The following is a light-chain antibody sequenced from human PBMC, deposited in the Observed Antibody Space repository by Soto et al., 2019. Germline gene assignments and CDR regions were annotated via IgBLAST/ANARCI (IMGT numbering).Light chain of an antibody. Sequence: DIQMTQSPSTLSASVGDRVSITCRASQSMSGWLAWYQQKPGKAPKVLIYDSSSLESGVPSRFRGSGSGTEFTLTISSLQPDDFATYYFQQYNSYPLTFGGGNKGESK. J-gene: IGKJ4*01. V-gene: IGKV1-5*01. CDR3: QQYNSYPLT. CDR1: QSMSGW. CDR2: DSS.